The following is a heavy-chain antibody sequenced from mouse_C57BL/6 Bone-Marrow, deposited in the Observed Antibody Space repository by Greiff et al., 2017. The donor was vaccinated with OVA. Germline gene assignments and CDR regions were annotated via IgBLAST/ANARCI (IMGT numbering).Heavy chain of an antibody. V-gene: IGHV1-54*01. CDR2: INPGSGGT. Sequence: QVQLQQSGAELVRPGTSVKVSCKASGYAFTNYLIEWVKQRPGQGLEWIGVINPGSGGTNYNEKFKGKATLTADKSSSTAYMQLSSLTSEDSAVYFCARWDYGSSYYFDYWCQGTTLTVSS. CDR3: ARWDYGSSYYFDY. CDR1: GYAFTNYL. D-gene: IGHD1-1*01. J-gene: IGHJ2*01.